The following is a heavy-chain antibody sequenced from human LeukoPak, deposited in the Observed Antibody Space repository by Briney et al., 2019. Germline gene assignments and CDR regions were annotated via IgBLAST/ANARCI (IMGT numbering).Heavy chain of an antibody. CDR2: ISSDGSST. J-gene: IGHJ4*02. CDR1: GSTFSTYW. D-gene: IGHD6-19*01. Sequence: GGSLRLSCAASGSTFSTYWMHWVRQAPGKGLVWVSRISSDGSSTIYADSVKGRFTISRDNAKSTLYLQMNSLRAEDTAVYYCAVAVVGLAYWGQGTLVTVSS. CDR3: AVAVVGLAY. V-gene: IGHV3-74*01.